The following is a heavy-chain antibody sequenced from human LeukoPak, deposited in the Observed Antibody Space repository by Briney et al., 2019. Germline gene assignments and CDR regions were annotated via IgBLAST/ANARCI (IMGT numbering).Heavy chain of an antibody. CDR3: AKHVHIVVVVAALYYFDY. CDR1: GFTFSSYA. J-gene: IGHJ4*02. V-gene: IGHV3-23*01. CDR2: ISGSGGST. Sequence: GGSLRLSCAASGFTFSSYAMSWVRQAPGKGLEWVSAISGSGGSTYYADSVKGRFTISRDNSKNTLYLQMNSLRAEDTAVYYCAKHVHIVVVVAALYYFDYWGRGTLVTVSS. D-gene: IGHD2-15*01.